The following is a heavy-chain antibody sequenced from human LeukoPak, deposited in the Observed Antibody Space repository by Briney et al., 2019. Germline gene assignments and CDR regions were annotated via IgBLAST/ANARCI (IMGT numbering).Heavy chain of an antibody. CDR1: GGTFSSYA. J-gene: IGHJ6*02. CDR2: IIPIFGTA. V-gene: IGHV1-69*13. D-gene: IGHD3-10*01. CDR3: ARLGPITMVRGVINYYYGMDV. Sequence: SVNVSCKASGGTFSSYAISWVRQAPGQGLEWMGGIIPIFGTANYAQKFQGRVTITADESTSTAYMELSSLRSEDTAVYYCARLGPITMVRGVINYYYGMDVWGQGTTVTVSS.